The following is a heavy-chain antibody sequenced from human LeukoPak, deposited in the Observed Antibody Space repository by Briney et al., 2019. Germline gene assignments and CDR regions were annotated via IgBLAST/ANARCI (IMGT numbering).Heavy chain of an antibody. D-gene: IGHD1-26*01. V-gene: IGHV4-30-4*08. J-gene: IGHJ4*02. CDR2: IYYSGSN. CDR3: ARDHLEELLFDY. CDR1: GGSISSGDYY. Sequence: SETLSLTCTVSGGSISSGDYYWSWIRQPPGKGLEWIGYIYYSGSNYYNPSLKSRVTISVDTSKNQFSLKLSSVTAADTAVYYCARDHLEELLFDYWGQGSLVTVSS.